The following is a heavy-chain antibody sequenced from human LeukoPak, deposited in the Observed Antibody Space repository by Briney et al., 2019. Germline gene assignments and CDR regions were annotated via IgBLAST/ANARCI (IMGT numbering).Heavy chain of an antibody. V-gene: IGHV3-30*04. J-gene: IGHJ4*02. Sequence: GGSLRLSCAASGFTFSSYAMHWVRQAPGKGLEWVAVISYDGSNKYYADSVRGRFTISRDNAKHSLYLKMNSLRAEDTALYYCARGGYSSSWYFHYYFDYWGQGTLVTVSS. CDR1: GFTFSSYA. D-gene: IGHD6-13*01. CDR3: ARGGYSSSWYFHYYFDY. CDR2: ISYDGSNK.